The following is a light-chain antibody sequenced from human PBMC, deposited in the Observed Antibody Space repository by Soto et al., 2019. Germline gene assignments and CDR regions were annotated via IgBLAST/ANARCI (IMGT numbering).Light chain of an antibody. J-gene: IGLJ1*01. CDR3: SSYVGTNTYV. Sequence: QSALTQPPSASGSPGQSVTISCTGTSSDVGGYNYVSWYQQHPGNAPKLLIYEVSRRPSGVPDRFSGSKSGNTASLTVSGLQAEDEADYYCSSYVGTNTYVFGTGTKVIVL. CDR2: EVS. V-gene: IGLV2-8*01. CDR1: SSDVGGYNY.